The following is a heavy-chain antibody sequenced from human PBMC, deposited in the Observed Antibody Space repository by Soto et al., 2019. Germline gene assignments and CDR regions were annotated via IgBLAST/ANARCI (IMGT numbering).Heavy chain of an antibody. CDR3: ARDNGYCTNGVCYSRHYYGMDV. J-gene: IGHJ6*02. V-gene: IGHV1-2*04. D-gene: IGHD2-8*01. CDR1: GYTFTGYY. CDR2: INPNSGGT. Sequence: ASVKVSCKASGYTFTGYYMHWVRRAPGQGLEWMGWINPNSGGTNYAQKFQGWVTMTRDTSISTAYMELSRLRSDDTAVYYCARDNGYCTNGVCYSRHYYGMDVWGQGTTVTVSS.